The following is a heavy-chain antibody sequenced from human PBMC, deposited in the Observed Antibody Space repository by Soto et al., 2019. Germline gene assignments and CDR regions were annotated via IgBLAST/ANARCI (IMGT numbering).Heavy chain of an antibody. V-gene: IGHV3-23*01. Sequence: EVQLLESGGGLVQPGGSLRLSCATSGFSFSNYGMNWVRQAPGKGLEWVSGITKTGRSTFIADSVRGRFTISRDNLKNIMYQQTNSLRVDDTALYYCTKDGDAYDFDFDKWGQGTMVTVAS. J-gene: IGHJ3*02. CDR2: ITKTGRST. CDR1: GFSFSNYG. D-gene: IGHD3-3*01. CDR3: TKDGDAYDFDFDK.